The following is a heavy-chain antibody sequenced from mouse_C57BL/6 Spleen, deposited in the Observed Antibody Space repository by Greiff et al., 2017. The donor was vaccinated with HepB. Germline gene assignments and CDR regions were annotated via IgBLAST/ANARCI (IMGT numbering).Heavy chain of an antibody. CDR2: IYPGDGDT. J-gene: IGHJ1*03. CDR1: GYAFSSSW. CDR3: AREEFWYFDV. Sequence: QVQLQQSGPELVKPGASVKISCKASGYAFSSSWMNWVKQRPGKGLEWIGRIYPGDGDTNYNGKFKGKATLTADKSSSTAYMQLSSLTSEDSAVYFCAREEFWYFDVWGTGTTVTVSS. V-gene: IGHV1-82*01.